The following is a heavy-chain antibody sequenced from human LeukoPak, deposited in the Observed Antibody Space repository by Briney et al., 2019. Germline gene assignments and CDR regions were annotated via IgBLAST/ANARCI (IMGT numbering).Heavy chain of an antibody. J-gene: IGHJ6*03. V-gene: IGHV3-21*01. D-gene: IGHD2-15*01. Sequence: PGRSLRLSCAASGFTFSNYSMNCVRHAPGQSLQWLSSTSSSRTYIYYTDSIKGRPTLSSDNAQNSLYLQMTSLRAEDTAVYYCARDRKGYCSGGGCRPPPTYYMDVWGKGTTVTVSS. CDR3: ARDRKGYCSGGGCRPPPTYYMDV. CDR2: TSSSRTYI. CDR1: GFTFSNYS.